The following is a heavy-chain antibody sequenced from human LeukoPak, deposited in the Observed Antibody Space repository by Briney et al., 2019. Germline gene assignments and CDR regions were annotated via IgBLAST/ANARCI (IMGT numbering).Heavy chain of an antibody. J-gene: IGHJ1*01. CDR3: ARVIYSGWEGELSD. CDR2: INSDGSTT. V-gene: IGHV3-74*01. CDR1: GFTFSSYW. Sequence: GRSLRLSCAASGFTFSSYWMHWVRQAPGKGLVWVSRINSDGSTTSYADSVMGRFTISRDNAKNTLYLQMNSLRAEDTAVYYCARVIYSGWEGELSDWGQGTLVTVSS. D-gene: IGHD6-19*01.